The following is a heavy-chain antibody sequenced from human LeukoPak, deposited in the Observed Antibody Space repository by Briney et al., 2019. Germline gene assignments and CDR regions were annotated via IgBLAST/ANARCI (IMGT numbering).Heavy chain of an antibody. CDR3: ARLLDYDNSGAPDIFDI. CDR1: GGSISSNY. V-gene: IGHV4-59*01. D-gene: IGHD3-22*01. Sequence: SETLSLTCSVSGGSISSNYWTWIRQTPGWRLEYIGHVSYTGRTRYNPSLQRRLTISLDTSNNHVSLQLTSVSAADTAVYYCARLLDYDNSGAPDIFDIWGQGTMVTVSS. J-gene: IGHJ3*02. CDR2: VSYTGRT.